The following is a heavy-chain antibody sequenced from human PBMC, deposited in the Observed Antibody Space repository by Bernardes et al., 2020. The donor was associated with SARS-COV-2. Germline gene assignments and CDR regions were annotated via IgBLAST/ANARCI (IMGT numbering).Heavy chain of an antibody. CDR1: GYSISSGYY. J-gene: IGHJ4*02. D-gene: IGHD1-26*01. CDR3: ARATTVFDY. V-gene: IGHV4-38-2*01. CDR2: IYHSGST. Sequence: SETLSLTCAVSGYSISSGYYWGWIRQPPGKGLAWIGSIYHSGSTYYNPSLKSRVTISVDTSKNQFSLKLSSVTAADTAVYYCARATTVFDYWGQGTLVTVSS.